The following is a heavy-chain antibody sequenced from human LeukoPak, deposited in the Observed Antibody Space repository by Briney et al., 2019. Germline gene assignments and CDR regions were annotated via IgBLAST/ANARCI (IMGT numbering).Heavy chain of an antibody. Sequence: SETLSLTCTVSGGSISSYYWSWIRQPPGKGLEWIGYIYHSGSTNYNPSLKSRVTISLDTSKNEFSLKLNSVTAADTALYYCARRPHYYDSSGPIWGQGTLVTVSS. J-gene: IGHJ3*02. CDR2: IYHSGST. D-gene: IGHD3-22*01. CDR3: ARRPHYYDSSGPI. CDR1: GGSISSYY. V-gene: IGHV4-59*01.